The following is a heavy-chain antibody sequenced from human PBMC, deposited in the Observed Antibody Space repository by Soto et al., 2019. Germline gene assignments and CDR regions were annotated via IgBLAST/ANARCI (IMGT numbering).Heavy chain of an antibody. Sequence: QITLRESGPTRVRPTQTLSLTCTFSGFSLHTSGVGVGWIRQPPGKALEWLALIYWDDDKRYSPSLKSRLSISTDTSENQVVLTMTNMEPVDTATYYCAYRALYSGSYWDGGYFDYWGQGTLITVSS. V-gene: IGHV2-5*02. CDR1: GFSLHTSGVG. J-gene: IGHJ4*02. CDR3: AYRALYSGSYWDGGYFDY. D-gene: IGHD1-26*01. CDR2: IYWDDDK.